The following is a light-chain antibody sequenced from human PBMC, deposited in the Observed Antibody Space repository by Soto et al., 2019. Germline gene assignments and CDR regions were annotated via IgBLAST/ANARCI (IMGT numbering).Light chain of an antibody. CDR3: QQYNSYSQGT. V-gene: IGKV1-5*03. CDR2: KAS. J-gene: IGKJ4*01. CDR1: QNINRW. Sequence: DIQMTQSPSTVYASVGDRVTITCRASQNINRWLAWYQQKPGKAPKLLIYKASSLESGVPSRFSGSGSGTEFTLTISSLQPDDFATYYCQQYNSYSQGTFGGGTKVDIK.